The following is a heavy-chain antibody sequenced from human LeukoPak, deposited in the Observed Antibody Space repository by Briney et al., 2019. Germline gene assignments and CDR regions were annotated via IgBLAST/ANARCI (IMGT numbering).Heavy chain of an antibody. V-gene: IGHV1-2*02. Sequence: GASVKVSCKASGYTFTGYYMHWVRQAPGQGLEWMGWINPNSGGTNYAQKFQGRVTMTRDTSISTAYMELSRLRSDDTAVYYCARGTGVWFGELPPQNFDYWGQGTLVTVSS. D-gene: IGHD3-10*01. CDR2: INPNSGGT. CDR3: ARGTGVWFGELPPQNFDY. CDR1: GYTFTGYY. J-gene: IGHJ4*02.